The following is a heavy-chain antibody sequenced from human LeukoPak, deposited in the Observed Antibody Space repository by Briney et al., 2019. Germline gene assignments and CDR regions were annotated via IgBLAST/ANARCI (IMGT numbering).Heavy chain of an antibody. D-gene: IGHD2-2*01. V-gene: IGHV5-51*01. J-gene: IGHJ3*02. CDR2: IYPGDSDT. CDR1: GYSFTSYW. Sequence: GESLKISCKGSGYSFTSYWIGWVRQMPGKGLEWMGIIYPGDSDTRYSPSFQGQVTIPADKSISTAYLQWSSLKASDTAMYYCARHVSCCSSTSAFHGSDSGDIWGQGTMVTVSS. CDR3: ARHVSCCSSTSAFHGSDSGDI.